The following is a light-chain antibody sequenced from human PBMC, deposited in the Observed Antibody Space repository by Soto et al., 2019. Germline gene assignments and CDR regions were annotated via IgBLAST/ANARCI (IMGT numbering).Light chain of an antibody. V-gene: IGKV1-33*01. J-gene: IGKJ4*01. CDR2: DAS. CDR3: QQYDNLPLT. Sequence: DIQMTQSPSSLSASVGDRVTITCQASQDISSYLNWYQQKPGKAPKFLIYDASNLETGVPSRFSGSGSGSYFTFTISSLQPEDFATYYCQQYDNLPLTFGGGTKVDIK. CDR1: QDISSY.